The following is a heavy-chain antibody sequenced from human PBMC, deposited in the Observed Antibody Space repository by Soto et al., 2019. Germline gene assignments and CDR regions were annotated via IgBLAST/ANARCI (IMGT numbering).Heavy chain of an antibody. CDR2: IYYSGTT. J-gene: IGHJ6*02. CDR1: GDSISTYY. V-gene: IGHV4-59*01. Sequence: QVQLQESGPGLVKPSETLSLTCTVSGDSISTYYWTWIRQPPGKGLEWIGYIYYSGTTNYNPSLKSRVTMSVDTSKNQFSLILSSVTAADTAVYYCARYQLLSGMDVWGQGTTVTVSS. CDR3: ARYQLLSGMDV. D-gene: IGHD2-2*01.